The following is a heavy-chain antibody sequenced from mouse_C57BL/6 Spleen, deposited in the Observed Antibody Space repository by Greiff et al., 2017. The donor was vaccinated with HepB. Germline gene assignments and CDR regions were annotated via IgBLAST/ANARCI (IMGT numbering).Heavy chain of an antibody. CDR3: ARSRDYAMDD. V-gene: IGHV1-54*01. CDR1: GYAFTNYL. CDR2: INPGSGGT. J-gene: IGHJ4*01. Sequence: QVQLQQSGAELVRPGTSVKVSCKASGYAFTNYLIEWVKQRPGQGLEWIGVINPGSGGTNYNEKFKGKATLTADKSSSTAYMQLSSLTSEDAAVYFCARSRDYAMDDWGQGTSVTVSS. D-gene: IGHD3-3*01.